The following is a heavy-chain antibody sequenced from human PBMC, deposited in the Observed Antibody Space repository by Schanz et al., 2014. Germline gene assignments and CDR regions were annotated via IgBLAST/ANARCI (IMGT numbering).Heavy chain of an antibody. CDR1: GFTFSSYA. CDR2: IRGSGGGT. CDR3: ATDYSGGGCHI. D-gene: IGHD6-19*01. V-gene: IGHV3-23*04. Sequence: EVQLVESGGGLIHPGGSLRLSCAVSGFTFSSYAMSWVRQPPGKGLEWVSSIRGSGGGTDYADSVKGRFTISRDNSKNTVYLQMNSLRAEDTALYFCATDYSGGGCHIWGQGTMVTVSS. J-gene: IGHJ3*02.